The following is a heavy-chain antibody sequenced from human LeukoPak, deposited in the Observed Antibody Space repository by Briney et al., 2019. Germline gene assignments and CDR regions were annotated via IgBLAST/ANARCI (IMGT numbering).Heavy chain of an antibody. CDR3: TRVQDTTVTTDY. Sequence: GGSLRLSCTASGFTFGDYAMSWVRQAPGKGLEWVGFIRSKAYGGTTEYAASVKGRFTISRDDSKSIAYLQMNSLKTEDTAVYYCTRVQDTTVTTDYWGQGTLVTVSS. V-gene: IGHV3-49*04. CDR2: IRSKAYGGTT. J-gene: IGHJ4*02. CDR1: GFTFGDYA. D-gene: IGHD4-17*01.